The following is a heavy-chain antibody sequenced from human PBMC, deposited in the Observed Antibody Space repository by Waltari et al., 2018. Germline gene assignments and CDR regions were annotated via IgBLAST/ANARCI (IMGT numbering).Heavy chain of an antibody. CDR2: INHSGST. D-gene: IGHD3-10*01. V-gene: IGHV4-34*01. Sequence: LQQWGAGLLKPSETLSLTCAVYGGSFSGYYWSWIRQPPGKGLEWIGEINHSGSTNYNPSLKSRVTISVDTSKNQFSLKLSSVTAADTAVYYCARGRLVRGVTSTSGWFDPWGQGTLVTVSS. J-gene: IGHJ5*02. CDR1: GGSFSGYY. CDR3: ARGRLVRGVTSTSGWFDP.